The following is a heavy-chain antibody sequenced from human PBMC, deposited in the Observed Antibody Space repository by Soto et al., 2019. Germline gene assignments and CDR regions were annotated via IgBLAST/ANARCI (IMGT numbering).Heavy chain of an antibody. D-gene: IGHD1-1*01. CDR2: IKSKNDGGAA. J-gene: IGHJ4*02. V-gene: IGHV3-15*01. CDR3: VEGWNDF. Sequence: EVQVVESGGDLVEPVGSLRLSCVTSGFMFSSAWMSWVRQGPGKGLEWVARIKSKNDGGAADYAAPVNGRFSISRDDSKSTVYLQMNSLRAEDTALYYCVEGWNDFWGQGTLVTVSS. CDR1: GFMFSSAW.